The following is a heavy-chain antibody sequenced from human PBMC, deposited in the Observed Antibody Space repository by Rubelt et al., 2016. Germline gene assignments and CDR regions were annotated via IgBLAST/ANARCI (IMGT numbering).Heavy chain of an antibody. CDR3: ARDLPPFRRYNWNFPLDY. CDR2: ISAYNGDP. V-gene: IGHV1-18*01. J-gene: IGHJ4*02. Sequence: QVQLVQSGAEMRKPGASVKVSCQTSGYSFITYAVNWVRQAPGQGLEWMGWISAYNGDPKYAQKLQGRVTMTPDTCTSTAYMELRSLRSDDTAVYYCARDLPPFRRYNWNFPLDYWGQGTLVTVSS. CDR1: GYSFITYA. D-gene: IGHD1-7*01.